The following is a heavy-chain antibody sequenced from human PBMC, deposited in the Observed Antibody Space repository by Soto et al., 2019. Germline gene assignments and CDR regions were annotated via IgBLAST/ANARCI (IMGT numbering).Heavy chain of an antibody. V-gene: IGHV3-11*01. CDR2: MTRSGSSS. J-gene: IGHJ3*01. Sequence: QVQLVESGGDLVKPGGSLRLSCAASGFTFSDHYMSWIRQAPGKGLEWISYMTRSGSSSSYADSVKGRFTISRDNAKNSVYLQMTSLRGDDTAVYYCARELRGNYFAVDLWGQGTMVTVSS. D-gene: IGHD1-7*01. CDR3: ARELRGNYFAVDL. CDR1: GFTFSDHY.